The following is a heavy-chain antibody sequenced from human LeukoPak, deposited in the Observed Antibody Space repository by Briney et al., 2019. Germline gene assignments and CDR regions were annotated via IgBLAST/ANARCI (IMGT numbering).Heavy chain of an antibody. CDR1: GYTFTGYY. V-gene: IGHV1-2*02. CDR3: ARDLRAMGAKTFDY. Sequence: ASVKVSCKASGYTFTGYYMHWVRQAPGQGLEWMGWINPNSGGTNYAQKFQGRVTMTTDTSTSTAYMELRSLRSDDTAVYYCARDLRAMGAKTFDYWGQGTLVTVSS. D-gene: IGHD1-26*01. CDR2: INPNSGGT. J-gene: IGHJ4*02.